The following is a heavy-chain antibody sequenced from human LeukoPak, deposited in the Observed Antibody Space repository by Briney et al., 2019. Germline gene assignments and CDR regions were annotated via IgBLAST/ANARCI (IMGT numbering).Heavy chain of an antibody. D-gene: IGHD3-22*01. J-gene: IGHJ4*02. CDR2: ISGYNGNT. Sequence: GASVKVSCKASGYTFNSYGISWVRQAPGQALEWMGWISGYNGNTNYAQKLQGRVTMTTDTSTSTAYMELRSLRSDDTAVYYCARDFHSSGYYHYFHYWGQGTLVTVSS. CDR1: GYTFNSYG. CDR3: ARDFHSSGYYHYFHY. V-gene: IGHV1-18*01.